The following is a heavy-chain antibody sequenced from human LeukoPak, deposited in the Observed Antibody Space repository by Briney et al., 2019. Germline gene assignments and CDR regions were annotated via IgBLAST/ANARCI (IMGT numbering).Heavy chain of an antibody. Sequence: ASVKVSCKASGDTFTSHAIHWGCQAPGQRLEWMGWINTDNGNTEYSQKLQGRVTITRDTSASTTYMELSSLTSEDTALYYCARGDFSKEGSYRHFDNWGQGTLVTVSS. D-gene: IGHD3-10*01. CDR1: GDTFTSHA. CDR2: INTDNGNT. V-gene: IGHV1-3*04. CDR3: ARGDFSKEGSYRHFDN. J-gene: IGHJ4*02.